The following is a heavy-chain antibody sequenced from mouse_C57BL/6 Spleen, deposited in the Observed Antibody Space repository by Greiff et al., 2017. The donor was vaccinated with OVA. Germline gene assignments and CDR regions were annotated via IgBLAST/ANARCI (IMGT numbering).Heavy chain of an antibody. CDR1: GYSFTGYY. CDR2: INPSTGGT. J-gene: IGHJ2*01. CDR3: ARPGYGNPFDY. D-gene: IGHD2-10*02. V-gene: IGHV1-42*01. Sequence: VQLKESGPELVKPGASVKISCKASGYSFTGYYMNWVKQSPEKSLEWIGEINPSTGGTTYNQKFKAKATLTVDKSSSTAYMQLKSLTSEDSAVYYCARPGYGNPFDYWGQGTTLTVSS.